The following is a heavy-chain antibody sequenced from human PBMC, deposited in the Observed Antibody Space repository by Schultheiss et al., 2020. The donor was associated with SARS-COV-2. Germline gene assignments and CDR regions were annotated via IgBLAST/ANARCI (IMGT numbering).Heavy chain of an antibody. J-gene: IGHJ4*02. V-gene: IGHV3-53*01. CDR1: GGSFSGYY. D-gene: IGHD3-22*01. CDR2: IYSGGST. CDR3: ARGIVVFDY. Sequence: LSLTCAVYGGSFSGYYWSWIRQPPGKGLEWVSVIYSGGSTYYADSVKGRFTISRDNAKNSLYLQMNSLRAEDTAVYFCARGIVVFDYWGQGTLVTVSS.